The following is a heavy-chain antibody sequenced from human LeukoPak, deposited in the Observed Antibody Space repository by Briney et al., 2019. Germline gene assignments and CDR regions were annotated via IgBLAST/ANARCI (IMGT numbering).Heavy chain of an antibody. CDR3: ARDYRSTGTCYIKGYFDP. D-gene: IGHD2-15*01. CDR2: ITHSSSII. CDR1: GLSFSETS. J-gene: IGHJ2*01. V-gene: IGHV3-48*01. Sequence: GGSLRLSCAASGLSFSETSMNWVRQAPGKGLEWISYITHSSSIISYADSVKGRFTTSRDNAKNSLYLQMDGLRGEDTAVYYCARDYRSTGTCYIKGYFDPWGRGTLVTVLS.